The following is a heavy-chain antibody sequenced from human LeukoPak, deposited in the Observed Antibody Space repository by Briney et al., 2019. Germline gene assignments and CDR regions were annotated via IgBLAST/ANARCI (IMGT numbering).Heavy chain of an antibody. CDR2: IYYSGST. CDR3: ARVPTGIATMVRGVIIED. V-gene: IGHV4-30-4*01. D-gene: IGHD3-10*01. J-gene: IGHJ4*02. CDR1: GGSISSGDYY. Sequence: PSETLSLTCTVSGGSISSGDYYWSWIRQPPGKGLEWIGYIYYSGSTYYNPSLKSRVTISVDTSKNQFSLELSTVTAADTAVYYRARVPTGIATMVRGVIIEDWGQGTLVTVSS.